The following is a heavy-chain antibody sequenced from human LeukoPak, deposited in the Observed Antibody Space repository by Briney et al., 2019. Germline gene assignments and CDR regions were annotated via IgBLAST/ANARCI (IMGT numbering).Heavy chain of an antibody. J-gene: IGHJ4*02. D-gene: IGHD3-3*01. CDR3: ARDLRFLEWSYFDY. CDR1: GGSISSYY. Sequence: PSETLSLTCTVSGGSISSYYWSWIRQPAGKGLEWIGRIYTSGSTNYNPSLKSRVTMSVDTSKNQFSLKLSSVTAADTAVYYCARDLRFLEWSYFDYWGQGTLATVSS. V-gene: IGHV4-4*07. CDR2: IYTSGST.